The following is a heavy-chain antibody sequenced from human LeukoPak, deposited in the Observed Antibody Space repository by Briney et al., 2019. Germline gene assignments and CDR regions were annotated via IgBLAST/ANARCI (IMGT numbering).Heavy chain of an antibody. CDR3: AKEGTSCYACFDY. CDR1: GFTFSRYA. CDR2: ISGSGGST. J-gene: IGHJ4*02. D-gene: IGHD2-2*01. Sequence: PGGSLRLSCAASGFTFSRYAMSWVREAPGKGLVWVSAISGSGGSTYYALSVKGRFTISRDNSKNTLSLQMNSLRAEDTAVYYCAKEGTSCYACFDYWGQGTLVTVSS. V-gene: IGHV3-23*01.